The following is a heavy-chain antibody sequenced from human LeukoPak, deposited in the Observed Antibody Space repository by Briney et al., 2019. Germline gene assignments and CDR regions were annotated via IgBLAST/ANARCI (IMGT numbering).Heavy chain of an antibody. D-gene: IGHD2-2*01. CDR3: ARQGYCSSTSCPDKYYFDY. CDR2: IYPGDSDT. V-gene: IGHV5-51*01. J-gene: IGHJ4*02. CDR1: GYSFTSYW. Sequence: GESLKISCKGFGYSFTSYWIGWVRQMPGKGLEWMGIIYPGDSDTRYSPSFQGQVTISADKSISTAYLQWSSLKASDTAMYYCARQGYCSSTSCPDKYYFDYWGQGTLVTVSS.